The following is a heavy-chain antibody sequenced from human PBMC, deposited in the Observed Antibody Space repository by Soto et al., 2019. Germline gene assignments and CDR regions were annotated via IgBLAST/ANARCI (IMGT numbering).Heavy chain of an antibody. V-gene: IGHV5-51*01. CDR1: GYSFTSYW. D-gene: IGHD2-15*01. Sequence: GESLKISCKGSGYSFTSYWIGWVRQMPGKGLEWMGIIYPGDSDTRYSPSFQGQVTISADKSISTAYLQWSSLKASDTAMYYCARGPLVVVVAATPDYFDYWGQGTLVTV. J-gene: IGHJ4*02. CDR2: IYPGDSDT. CDR3: ARGPLVVVVAATPDYFDY.